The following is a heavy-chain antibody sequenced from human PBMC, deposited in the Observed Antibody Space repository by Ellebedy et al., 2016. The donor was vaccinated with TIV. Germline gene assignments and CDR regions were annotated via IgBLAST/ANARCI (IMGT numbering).Heavy chain of an antibody. CDR1: GGSISSSSFY. CDR3: TRGVTSYSDY. D-gene: IGHD3-3*01. Sequence: MPGGSLRLSCTVSGGSISSSSFYWVWIRQSPGKGLEWIGSIYYSGRTYYNPSLKRRINISVDTSKNQFSLKLSSVTAADTAMYYCTRGVTSYSDYWGQGTLVTVSS. CDR2: IYYSGRT. V-gene: IGHV4-39*07. J-gene: IGHJ4*02.